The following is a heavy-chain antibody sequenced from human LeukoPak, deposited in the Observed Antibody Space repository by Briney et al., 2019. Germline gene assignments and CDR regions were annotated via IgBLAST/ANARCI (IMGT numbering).Heavy chain of an antibody. D-gene: IGHD4-11*01. J-gene: IGHJ1*01. CDR1: GGTFSSYT. V-gene: IGHV1-69*02. CDR2: IIPILGIA. CDR3: ARTTPVTREYFQH. Sequence: SVKVSCKASGGTFSSYTISWVRQAPGQGLEWMGRIIPILGIANYAQKFQGRVTITADKSTSTAYMELSSLRSEDTAVYYCARTTPVTREYFQHWGQGTLVTVSS.